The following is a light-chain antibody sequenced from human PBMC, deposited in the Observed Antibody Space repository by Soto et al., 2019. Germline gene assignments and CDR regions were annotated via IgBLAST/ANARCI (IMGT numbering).Light chain of an antibody. V-gene: IGKV3-20*01. CDR2: DVS. J-gene: IGKJ1*01. CDR3: QQSGSSPGT. CDR1: QSVSSIY. Sequence: EIVLTQSPGTLSLSPGERATLSCRASQSVSSIYLAWYQQKPGQAPRLLIYDVSSRATGIPDGFSGSGSGTDFTLTISRLEPEDFAVYYCQQSGSSPGTFCQGTKV.